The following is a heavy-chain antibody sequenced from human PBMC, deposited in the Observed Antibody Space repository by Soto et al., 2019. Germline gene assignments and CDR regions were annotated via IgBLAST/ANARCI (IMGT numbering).Heavy chain of an antibody. CDR3: AKDMYSSSSEVLHY. D-gene: IGHD6-6*01. Sequence: PGGSLRLSCAASGFTFDDYAMHWVRQAPGKGLEWVSGISWNSGSIGYADSVKGRFTISRDNAKNSLYLQMNSLRAEDTALYYCAKDMYSSSSEVLHYWGQGTLVTVSS. CDR1: GFTFDDYA. CDR2: ISWNSGSI. J-gene: IGHJ4*02. V-gene: IGHV3-9*01.